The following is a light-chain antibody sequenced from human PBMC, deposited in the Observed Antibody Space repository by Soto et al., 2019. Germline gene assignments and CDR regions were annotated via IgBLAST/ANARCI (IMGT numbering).Light chain of an antibody. CDR1: QSVSSN. J-gene: IGKJ2*01. CDR3: QQHNHWPS. V-gene: IGKV3-15*01. CDR2: AVS. Sequence: EIVMTQSPATLSVSQGERATLSCRASQSVSSNLAWFQQKPGQAPRLLLYAVSTRATGVPGRLSGSGSGTEFILTISSLQSEDSAVYYCQQHNHWPSFGQGTKLEIK.